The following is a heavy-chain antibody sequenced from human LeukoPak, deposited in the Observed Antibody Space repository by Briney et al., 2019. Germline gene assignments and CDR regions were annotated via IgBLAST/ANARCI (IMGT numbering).Heavy chain of an antibody. CDR1: GYTFTNYG. CDR2: ISAYNGNT. CDR3: ARDDALVATGSFDY. Sequence: ASVKVSCKASGYTFTNYGIIWVRQAPGQGLEWMGWISAYNGNTNYAQKLQDRVTMTTDTSTSAAYMELRSLRSDDTAVYYCARDDALVATGSFDYWGQGTLVTVSS. V-gene: IGHV1-18*01. J-gene: IGHJ4*02. D-gene: IGHD5-12*01.